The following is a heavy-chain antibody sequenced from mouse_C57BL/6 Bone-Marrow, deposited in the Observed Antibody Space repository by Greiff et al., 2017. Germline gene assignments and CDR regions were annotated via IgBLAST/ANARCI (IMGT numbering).Heavy chain of an antibody. J-gene: IGHJ1*03. CDR1: GYTFTSYT. V-gene: IGHV1-4*01. D-gene: IGHD6-5*01. CDR3: ANAYLLWYSDV. CDR2: INPSSGYT. Sequence: QVQLQQSGADLARPGASVKMSCKASGYTFTSYTMHWVKQTPGQGLEWIGYINPSSGYTKYTQKFKDKATLTADKSSSTAYMQLSSLTSEDSAVYYCANAYLLWYSDVWGTGTTVTVSS.